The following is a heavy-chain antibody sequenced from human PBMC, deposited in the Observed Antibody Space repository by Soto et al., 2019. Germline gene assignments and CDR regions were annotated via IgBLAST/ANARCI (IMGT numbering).Heavy chain of an antibody. CDR1: GFTFSAYA. V-gene: IGHV3-23*01. D-gene: IGHD5-12*01. Sequence: GGSLRLSCATSGFTFSAYAMSWVRQAPGRGLEWVSTFSGSGGATYYADSVKGRFTISKDNSKNTVYLQMNSLRAEDTAIYYCAKSGMATSKRRPPYYFDYWGQGTLVTVSS. CDR3: AKSGMATSKRRPPYYFDY. CDR2: FSGSGGAT. J-gene: IGHJ4*02.